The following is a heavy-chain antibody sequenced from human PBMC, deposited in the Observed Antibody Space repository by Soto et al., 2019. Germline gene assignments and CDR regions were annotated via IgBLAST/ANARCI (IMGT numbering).Heavy chain of an antibody. V-gene: IGHV1-3*01. Sequence: ASVKVFCKASGYTFTSYAMHWVRQAPGQRLEWMGWINAGNGNTKYSQKFQGRVTITRDTSASTAYMELSSLRSEDTAVYYCAREVPPPINWFDPWGQGTLVTVSS. J-gene: IGHJ5*02. CDR2: INAGNGNT. CDR3: AREVPPPINWFDP. D-gene: IGHD2-2*02. CDR1: GYTFTSYA.